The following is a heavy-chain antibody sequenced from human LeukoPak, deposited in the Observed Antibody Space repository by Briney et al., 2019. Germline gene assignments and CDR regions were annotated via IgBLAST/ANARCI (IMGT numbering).Heavy chain of an antibody. Sequence: GASVKVSCKASGYTFTSYGISWVRQAPGQGLEWMGGIIPIFGTANYAQKFQGRVTITADESTSTAYMELSSLRSEDTAVYYCAGVKDCSGGSCPLGAFDIWGQGTMVTVSS. CDR3: AGVKDCSGGSCPLGAFDI. V-gene: IGHV1-69*13. D-gene: IGHD2-15*01. CDR1: GYTFTSYG. CDR2: IIPIFGTA. J-gene: IGHJ3*02.